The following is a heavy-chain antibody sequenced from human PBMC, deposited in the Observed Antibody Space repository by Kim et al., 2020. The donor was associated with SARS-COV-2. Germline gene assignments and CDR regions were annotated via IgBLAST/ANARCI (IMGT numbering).Heavy chain of an antibody. D-gene: IGHD3-22*01. Sequence: NRALKSRVTMSVDTSKNQFSLKLSSVTAVDTAVYYCARLYDSSGYGAFDIWGQGTMVTVSS. J-gene: IGHJ3*02. V-gene: IGHV4-28*01. CDR3: ARLYDSSGYGAFDI.